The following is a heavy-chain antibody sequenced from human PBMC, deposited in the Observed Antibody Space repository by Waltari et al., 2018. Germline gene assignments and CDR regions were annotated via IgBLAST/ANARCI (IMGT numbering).Heavy chain of an antibody. CDR2: IIPIFGKA. Sequence: QVQLVQSGAEVKKPGSSVKVSCKASGGPFRSYAISWVRQAPGQGLEWMGGIIPIFGKADDGQKFKGRDTITADESTSTAYMELSSLRTEDTAMYYCARDSYTGGSGTFFDYWGQGTLVTVSS. V-gene: IGHV1-69*13. CDR3: ARDSYTGGSGTFFDY. J-gene: IGHJ4*02. CDR1: GGPFRSYA. D-gene: IGHD2-8*02.